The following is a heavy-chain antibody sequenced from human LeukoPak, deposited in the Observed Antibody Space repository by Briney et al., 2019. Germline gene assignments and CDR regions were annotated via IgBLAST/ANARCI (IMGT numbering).Heavy chain of an antibody. V-gene: IGHV3-7*03. Sequence: GGSLRLSCAASGFTFSSSWMSWVRQAPGKGLEWVANINKDGSDKNYVDSVKGRFTISRDNAKNSLYLQMNSLTAEDTAVYYCARDTNGDLDYWGQGTLVTVSS. D-gene: IGHD2-8*01. CDR2: INKDGSDK. CDR1: GFTFSSSW. J-gene: IGHJ4*02. CDR3: ARDTNGDLDY.